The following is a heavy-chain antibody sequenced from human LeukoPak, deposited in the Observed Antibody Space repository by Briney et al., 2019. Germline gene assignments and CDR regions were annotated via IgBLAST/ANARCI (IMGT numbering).Heavy chain of an antibody. D-gene: IGHD3-22*01. Sequence: TGGSLRLSCAASGFTFSSYAMSWVRQPPGKGLEWVSAISGSGGSTYYADSVKGRFTISRDNSKNTLYLQMNSLRAEDTAVYYCAKTRRYYDSSGYSLFDYWGQGTLVTVSS. CDR2: ISGSGGST. V-gene: IGHV3-23*01. J-gene: IGHJ4*02. CDR3: AKTRRYYDSSGYSLFDY. CDR1: GFTFSSYA.